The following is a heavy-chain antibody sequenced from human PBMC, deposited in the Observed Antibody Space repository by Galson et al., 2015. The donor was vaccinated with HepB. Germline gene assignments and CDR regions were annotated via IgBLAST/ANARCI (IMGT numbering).Heavy chain of an antibody. V-gene: IGHV3-74*01. CDR1: GFTFSSSW. CDR3: AKAGNYRFDS. Sequence: SLRLSCAASGFTFSSSWMHWVRQAPGEGPMWVSRMNSDGSTTNYADSVKGRFTISRDSAKNTLYLQMNDLRTEDTAVYYCAKAGNYRFDSWGQGILVTVSS. J-gene: IGHJ4*02. CDR2: MNSDGSTT. D-gene: IGHD3-16*02.